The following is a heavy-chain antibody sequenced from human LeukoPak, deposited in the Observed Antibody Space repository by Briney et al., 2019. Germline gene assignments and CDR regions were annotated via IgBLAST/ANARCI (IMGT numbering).Heavy chain of an antibody. CDR1: GFTFSTSW. V-gene: IGHV3-74*01. Sequence: GGSLRLSCATSGFTFSTSWMHWVRQAPGKGLVWVSRINTDGNTRDYADAVKGRFTISRDNAKNTLYLQMNSLRPEDTAVYYCVRDMGYYDKVWGQGTLVTVSS. J-gene: IGHJ4*02. CDR3: VRDMGYYDKV. D-gene: IGHD3-22*01. CDR2: INTDGNTR.